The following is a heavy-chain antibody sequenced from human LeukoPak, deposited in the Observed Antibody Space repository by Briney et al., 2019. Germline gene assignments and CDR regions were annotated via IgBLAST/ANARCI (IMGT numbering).Heavy chain of an antibody. Sequence: SETLSLTCAVYGGSFSGYYWSWIRQPPGKGLEWIGEINHSGCTNYNPSLKSRVTISVDTSKNQFSLKLSSVTAADTAVYYCARANPRKYCSGGSCSKVYYYYYGMDVWGQGTTVTVSS. J-gene: IGHJ6*02. D-gene: IGHD2-15*01. CDR2: INHSGCT. CDR3: ARANPRKYCSGGSCSKVYYYYYGMDV. V-gene: IGHV4-34*01. CDR1: GGSFSGYY.